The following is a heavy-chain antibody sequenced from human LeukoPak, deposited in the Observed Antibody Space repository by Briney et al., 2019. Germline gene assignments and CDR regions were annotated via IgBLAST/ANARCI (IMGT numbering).Heavy chain of an antibody. Sequence: ASVKVSCKASGYTFTSYGIHWVRQAPGQGLEWMGWISAYNGNTKYDQNFQGRVTMATDTSASTAYMELRSLTSDDTAIYFCARGSGIVAATVTFYWGQGTLVTVSS. CDR1: GYTFTSYG. CDR3: ARGSGIVAATVTFY. J-gene: IGHJ4*02. V-gene: IGHV1-18*01. CDR2: ISAYNGNT. D-gene: IGHD1-26*01.